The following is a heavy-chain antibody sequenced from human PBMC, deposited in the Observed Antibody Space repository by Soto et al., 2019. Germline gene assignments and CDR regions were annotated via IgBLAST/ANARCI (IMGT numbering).Heavy chain of an antibody. CDR2: IYYSGST. CDR1: GGSISSGGYY. V-gene: IGHV4-31*03. Sequence: SETLSLTCTVSGGSISSGGYYWSWIRQHPGKGLEWIGYIYYSGSTYYNPSLKSRVTISVDTSKNQFSLKLSSVTAADTAVYYCARESSPLYGSGSEGYFDYWGQGTLVTAPQ. D-gene: IGHD3-10*01. J-gene: IGHJ4*02. CDR3: ARESSPLYGSGSEGYFDY.